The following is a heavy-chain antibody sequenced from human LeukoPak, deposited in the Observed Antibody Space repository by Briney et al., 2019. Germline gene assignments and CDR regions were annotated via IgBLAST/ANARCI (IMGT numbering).Heavy chain of an antibody. CDR2: IRSDGTEK. D-gene: IGHD4-11*01. V-gene: IGHV3-33*06. CDR3: AKDAQRGFDYSNSLEY. CDR1: GFTYSHYG. J-gene: IGHJ4*02. Sequence: PGGSLRLSCAASGFTYSHYGMHWVRQAPGKGLEWVAVIRSDGTEKYYGDAVKGRFTISRDNSRDTLYLQTDSLRGEDTAVYYCAKDAQRGFDYSNSLEYWGQGTLDTVSS.